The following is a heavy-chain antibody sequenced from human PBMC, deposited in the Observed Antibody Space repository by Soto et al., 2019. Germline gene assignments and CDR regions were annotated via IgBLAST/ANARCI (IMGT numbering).Heavy chain of an antibody. Sequence: PSETLSLTCAVSGGSISSGGYSWSWIRQPPGQGLEWIGYIYHSGSTYYNPSLKSRVTISVDRSKNQVSLKLSSVTAADTAVYYCARDRGYGDHHYFDYWGQGTLVTVSS. V-gene: IGHV4-30-2*01. CDR3: ARDRGYGDHHYFDY. CDR1: GGSISSGGYS. D-gene: IGHD4-17*01. CDR2: IYHSGST. J-gene: IGHJ4*02.